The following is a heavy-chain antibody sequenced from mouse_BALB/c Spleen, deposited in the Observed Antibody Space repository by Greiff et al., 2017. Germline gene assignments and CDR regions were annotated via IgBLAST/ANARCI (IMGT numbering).Heavy chain of an antibody. J-gene: IGHJ3*01. CDR2: ISYSGST. Sequence: EVKLMESGPSLVKPSQTLSLTCSVTGDSITSGYWNWIRKFPGNKLEYMGYISYSGSTYYNPSLKSRISITRDTSKNQYYLQLNSVTTEDTATYYCARQAYGNYLAWFAYWGQGTLVTVSA. V-gene: IGHV3-8*02. CDR1: GDSITSGY. CDR3: ARQAYGNYLAWFAY. D-gene: IGHD2-10*02.